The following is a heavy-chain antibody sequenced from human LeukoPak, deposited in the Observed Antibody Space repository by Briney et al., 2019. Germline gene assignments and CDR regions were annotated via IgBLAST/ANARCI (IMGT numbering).Heavy chain of an antibody. J-gene: IGHJ5*02. CDR3: ARGPLDDIAAAGTAWFDP. CDR1: GYTFTSYG. D-gene: IGHD6-13*01. Sequence: ASVKVSCKASGYTFTSYGISWVRQAPGQGLEWMGWISAYNGNTNYAQKLQGRVTMTTDTSTSTAYMELRSLRSDDTAVYYCARGPLDDIAAAGTAWFDPWGQGTLVTVSS. V-gene: IGHV1-18*01. CDR2: ISAYNGNT.